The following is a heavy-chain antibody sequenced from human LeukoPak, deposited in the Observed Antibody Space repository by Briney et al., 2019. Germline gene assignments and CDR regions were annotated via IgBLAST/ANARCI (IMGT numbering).Heavy chain of an antibody. Sequence: GGSLRLSCAASGYTFSSYAMTWVRQAPGKGLEWVSSITGSGDTTYYADSVKGRFTISRDNSKNTLYLQMNSLRAEDTAVYYCAKETSSSFDYWGQGTLVTVSS. CDR1: GYTFSSYA. V-gene: IGHV3-23*01. CDR2: ITGSGDTT. CDR3: AKETSSSFDY. D-gene: IGHD6-6*01. J-gene: IGHJ4*02.